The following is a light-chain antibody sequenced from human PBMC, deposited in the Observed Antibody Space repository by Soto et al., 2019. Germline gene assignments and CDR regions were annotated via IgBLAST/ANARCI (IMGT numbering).Light chain of an antibody. CDR3: QQYGRSTRT. CDR2: DAS. Sequence: EIVLTQSPGTLSLSPGELAALSCRASRSLSSTSLAWYQPRPGQAPRLLIYDASSRATGIPDRFSGSGSGTDFTLTINRLEPDDFAVYYCQQYGRSTRTFGQGTKV. J-gene: IGKJ1*01. V-gene: IGKV3-20*01. CDR1: RSLSSTS.